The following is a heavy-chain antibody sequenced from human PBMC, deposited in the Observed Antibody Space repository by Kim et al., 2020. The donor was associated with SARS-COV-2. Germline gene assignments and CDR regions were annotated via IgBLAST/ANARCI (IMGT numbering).Heavy chain of an antibody. Sequence: DSVKGRFTISRDNAKNSLYLKMNSLRAEDTAVYYCARDLITILDGGRSVWGQGTTVTVSS. J-gene: IGHJ6*02. D-gene: IGHD3-9*01. CDR3: ARDLITILDGGRSV. V-gene: IGHV3-11*05.